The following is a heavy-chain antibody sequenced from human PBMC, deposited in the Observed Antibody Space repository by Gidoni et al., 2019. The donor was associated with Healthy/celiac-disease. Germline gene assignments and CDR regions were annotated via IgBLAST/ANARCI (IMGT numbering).Heavy chain of an antibody. D-gene: IGHD3-9*01. CDR3: AKKVRYFDWSSYYYYYGMDV. V-gene: IGHV3-23*04. J-gene: IGHJ6*02. CDR2: ISGSGGST. CDR1: GFTFSSYA. Sequence: EVQLVESGGGLVQPGGSLRLSCAASGFTFSSYAMSWVRQAPGKGLEWVSAISGSGGSTYYADSVKGRFTISRDNSKNTLYLQMNSLRAEDTAVYYCAKKVRYFDWSSYYYYYGMDVWGQGTTVTVSS.